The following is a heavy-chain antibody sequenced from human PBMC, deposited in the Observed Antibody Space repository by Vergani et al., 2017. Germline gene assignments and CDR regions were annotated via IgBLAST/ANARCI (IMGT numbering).Heavy chain of an antibody. V-gene: IGHV4-34*01. D-gene: IGHD3-22*01. Sequence: QVQLQQWGAGLLKPSETLSLTCAVYGGSFSGYYWSWIRQPPGKGLEWIGEINHSGSTNYNPSLKSRVTISVDTSKNQFSLKLSSVTAADTAVYYCARAQPYYYDSSGYSQPHNDYWGQGTLVTVSS. CDR1: GGSFSGYY. CDR2: INHSGST. CDR3: ARAQPYYYDSSGYSQPHNDY. J-gene: IGHJ4*02.